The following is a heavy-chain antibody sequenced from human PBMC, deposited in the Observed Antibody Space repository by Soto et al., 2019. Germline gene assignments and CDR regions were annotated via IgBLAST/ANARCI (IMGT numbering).Heavy chain of an antibody. CDR1: GFTFSSYA. V-gene: IGHV3-23*01. J-gene: IGHJ4*02. Sequence: EVQLLESGGGLVQPGGSLRLSCAASGFTFSSYAMSWVRQAPGKGLEWVSAISGSGGSTYYADSVKGRFTISRDNSKNTLYLQMNSLRAEDTAVYYCAKDWARYYYDSSGYLYFDYWGQGTLVTVSS. CDR2: ISGSGGST. CDR3: AKDWARYYYDSSGYLYFDY. D-gene: IGHD3-22*01.